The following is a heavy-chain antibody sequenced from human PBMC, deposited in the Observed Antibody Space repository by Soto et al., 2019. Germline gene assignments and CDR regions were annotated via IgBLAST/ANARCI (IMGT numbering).Heavy chain of an antibody. V-gene: IGHV3-33*01. CDR2: IWYDGSNK. D-gene: IGHD1-1*01. CDR1: GFTFSSCG. Sequence: QVQLVESGGGVVQPGRSLRLYCAASGFTFSSCGMHWVRQAPGKGLEWVAVIWYDGSNKYYADSVKGRFTISRDNSKNTLYLQMNSLRAEDTAVYYCARDFSGTTDDAFDIWGQGTMVTVSS. J-gene: IGHJ3*02. CDR3: ARDFSGTTDDAFDI.